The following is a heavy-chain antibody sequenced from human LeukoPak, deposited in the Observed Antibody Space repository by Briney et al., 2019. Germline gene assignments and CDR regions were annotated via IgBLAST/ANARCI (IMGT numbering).Heavy chain of an antibody. D-gene: IGHD1-26*01. V-gene: IGHV1-46*01. CDR1: GYTFTSYY. J-gene: IGHJ4*02. Sequence: ASVKVSCKASGYTFTSYYMHWVRQAPGQGLEWMGIINPSGGGTSYAQKFQGRVTMTRDTSTSTVYMELSSLRSEDTAVYYCARSRLVGADPTPLDYWGQGTLVTVSS. CDR2: INPSGGGT. CDR3: ARSRLVGADPTPLDY.